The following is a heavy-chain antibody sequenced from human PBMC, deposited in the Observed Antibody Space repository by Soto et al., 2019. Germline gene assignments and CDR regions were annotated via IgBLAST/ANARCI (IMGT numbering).Heavy chain of an antibody. Sequence: GGSLRLSCAASGFTFSNYGMHWVRQAPGKGLEWVAVISYDGSDKYYADSVKGRFSISRDNSKNTLYLQMNSLRAEDTAVYYCARAGDDCSTTTCYVIDYWGQGSLVTVSS. CDR1: GFTFSNYG. CDR3: ARAGDDCSTTTCYVIDY. V-gene: IGHV3-30*03. J-gene: IGHJ4*02. CDR2: ISYDGSDK. D-gene: IGHD2-2*01.